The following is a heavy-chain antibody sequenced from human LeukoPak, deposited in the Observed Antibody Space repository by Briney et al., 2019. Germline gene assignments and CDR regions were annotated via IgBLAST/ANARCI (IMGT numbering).Heavy chain of an antibody. CDR3: AKDIAGSSRD. Sequence: GGSLRLSCAASGFTFSGYWMSWVRQAPGKGLEWVANIKQDGGETYFADSVKGRFIISRDNSKNSLYLQMNSLRAEDTAVYYCAKDIAGSSRDWGQGTLVTVSS. CDR1: GFTFSGYW. V-gene: IGHV3-7*03. D-gene: IGHD6-6*01. J-gene: IGHJ4*02. CDR2: IKQDGGET.